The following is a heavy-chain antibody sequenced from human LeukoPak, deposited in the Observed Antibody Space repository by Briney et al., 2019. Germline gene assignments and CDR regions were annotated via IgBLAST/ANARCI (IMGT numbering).Heavy chain of an antibody. CDR2: IIPIFGTA. V-gene: IGHV1-69*06. J-gene: IGHJ3*02. D-gene: IGHD4-17*01. CDR3: ARCVTTVTSYVRADAFDI. Sequence: ASVKVSCKASGGTFSSYAISWVRQAPGQGLEWMGGIIPIFGTANYAQKFQGRVTITADKSTSTAYMELSSLRSEDTAVYYCARCVTTVTSYVRADAFDIWGQGTMVTVSS. CDR1: GGTFSSYA.